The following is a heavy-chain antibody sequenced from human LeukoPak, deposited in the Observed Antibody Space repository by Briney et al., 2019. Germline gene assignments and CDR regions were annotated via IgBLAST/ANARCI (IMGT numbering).Heavy chain of an antibody. CDR2: IYHSGST. CDR1: GDSISNGNW. V-gene: IGHV4-4*02. J-gene: IGHJ4*02. Sequence: SGTLSLTCVVSGDSISNGNWWSWVRQPPGKGLEWIGEIYHSGSTNYNPSLKSRLTISVDKSNNLFSLKLTSVTAADTAVYYCAREGGSFGYDSSLPDYWGQGTLVTVSS. D-gene: IGHD3-22*01. CDR3: AREGGSFGYDSSLPDY.